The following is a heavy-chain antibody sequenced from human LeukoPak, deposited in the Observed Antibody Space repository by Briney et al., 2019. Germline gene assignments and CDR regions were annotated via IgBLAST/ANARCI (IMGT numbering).Heavy chain of an antibody. CDR3: ARGDYYGSGTPGY. CDR2: ISSSSSYI. J-gene: IGHJ4*02. Sequence: GGSLRLSCAASGFTFSSYSMNWVRQAPGKGLEWVSSISSSSSYIYYADSVKGRFTISRDNAKNSLYLQINSLRAEDTAVYCCARGDYYGSGTPGYWGQGTLVTVSS. V-gene: IGHV3-21*01. CDR1: GFTFSSYS. D-gene: IGHD3-10*01.